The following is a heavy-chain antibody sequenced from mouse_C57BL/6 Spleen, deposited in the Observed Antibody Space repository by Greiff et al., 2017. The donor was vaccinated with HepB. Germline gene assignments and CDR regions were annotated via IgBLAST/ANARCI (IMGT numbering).Heavy chain of an antibody. V-gene: IGHV1-5*01. Sequence: EVQLQQSGPVLARPGASVKMSCKTSGYTFTSYWMHWVKQRPGQGLEWIGAIYPGNSDTSYNQKFKGKAKLTAVTSASTAYMELSSLTNEDSAVYYCTTVVATDAMDYWGQGTSVTVSS. CDR2: IYPGNSDT. D-gene: IGHD1-1*01. J-gene: IGHJ4*01. CDR1: GYTFTSYW. CDR3: TTVVATDAMDY.